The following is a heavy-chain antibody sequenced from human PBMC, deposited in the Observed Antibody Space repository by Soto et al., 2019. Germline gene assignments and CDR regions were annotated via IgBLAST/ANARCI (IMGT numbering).Heavy chain of an antibody. CDR3: AKDKYTDSVRKVWFFDY. CDR2: IIANGGIT. Sequence: EVQLLESGGGLVTPGGSLRLSGAASGFTFGKYAMGWVGRPPGKGLEWVSSIIANGGITDYADSVKGRFTISRDNFQNILSLQMDSLRGDDTALYFCAKDKYTDSVRKVWFFDYWGRGTLVTVSS. J-gene: IGHJ2*01. V-gene: IGHV3-23*01. D-gene: IGHD2-15*01. CDR1: GFTFGKYA.